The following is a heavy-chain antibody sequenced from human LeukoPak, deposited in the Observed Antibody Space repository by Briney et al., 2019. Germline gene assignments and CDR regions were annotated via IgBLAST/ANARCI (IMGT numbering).Heavy chain of an antibody. CDR1: GFTFSSYG. Sequence: PGGSLRLSCAASGFTFSSYGMHWVRQAPGKGLEWVAVIWYDGSNKYYADSVKGRFTISRDNSKNTLYLQMNSLRAEDTAVYYCAKVGIFAPIYYFDYWGQGTLVTVSS. V-gene: IGHV3-33*06. CDR3: AKVGIFAPIYYFDY. CDR2: IWYDGSNK. J-gene: IGHJ4*02. D-gene: IGHD3-3*01.